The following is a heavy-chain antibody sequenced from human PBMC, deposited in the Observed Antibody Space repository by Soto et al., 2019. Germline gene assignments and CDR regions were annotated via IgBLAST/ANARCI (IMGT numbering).Heavy chain of an antibody. CDR2: IYYSGST. CDR1: GGSISSGGYS. J-gene: IGHJ4*02. V-gene: IGHV4-61*08. D-gene: IGHD1-1*01. Sequence: TSETLSLTCAVSGGSISSGGYSWSWIRQPPGKGLEWIGYIYYSGSTNYNPSLKSRVTISVDTSKNQFSLKLSSVTAADTAVYYCARRWGTTFDYWGQGTLVTVSS. CDR3: ARRWGTTFDY.